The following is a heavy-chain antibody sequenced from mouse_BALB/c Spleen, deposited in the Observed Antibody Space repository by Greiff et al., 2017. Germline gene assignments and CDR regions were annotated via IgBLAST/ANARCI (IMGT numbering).Heavy chain of an antibody. V-gene: IGHV5-15*02. CDR1: GFTFSDYG. Sequence: EVNLVESGGGLVQPGGSRKLSCAASGFTFSDYGMAWVRQAPGNGPEWVAFISNLAYSIYYADTVTGRFTISRENAKNTLYLEMSSLRSEDTAMYYCARDHGSSYYWYFDVWGAGTTVTVSS. CDR2: ISNLAYSI. J-gene: IGHJ1*01. D-gene: IGHD1-1*01. CDR3: ARDHGSSYYWYFDV.